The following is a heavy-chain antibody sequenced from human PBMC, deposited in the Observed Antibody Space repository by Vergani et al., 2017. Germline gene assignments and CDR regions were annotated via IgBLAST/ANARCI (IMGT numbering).Heavy chain of an antibody. Sequence: EVQLVQSGAEVKKPGESLKISCKGSGYSFTSYWIGWVRQMPGKGLEWMGIIYPGDSDTRYSPSFQGQVTISADKSISTAYLQWSSLKASDTAMYYCARLSCSSTSCFYYYYYYMDVWGKGTTVTVSS. CDR1: GYSFTSYW. J-gene: IGHJ6*03. CDR2: IYPGDSDT. D-gene: IGHD2-2*01. CDR3: ARLSCSSTSCFYYYYYYMDV. V-gene: IGHV5-51*03.